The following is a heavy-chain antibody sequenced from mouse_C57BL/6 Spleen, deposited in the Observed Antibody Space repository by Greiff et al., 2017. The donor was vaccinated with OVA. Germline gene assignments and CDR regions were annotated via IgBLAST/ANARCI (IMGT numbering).Heavy chain of an antibody. CDR2: ISDGGSYT. CDR1: GFTFSSYA. CDR3: ARDRGGYDGFAY. Sequence: EVQGVESGGGLVKPGGSLKLSCAASGFTFSSYAMSWVRQTPEKRLEWVATISDGGSYTYYPDNVKGRFTISRDNAKNNLYLQMSHPKSEDTAMYYCARDRGGYDGFAYWGQGTLVTVSA. J-gene: IGHJ3*01. V-gene: IGHV5-4*01. D-gene: IGHD2-2*01.